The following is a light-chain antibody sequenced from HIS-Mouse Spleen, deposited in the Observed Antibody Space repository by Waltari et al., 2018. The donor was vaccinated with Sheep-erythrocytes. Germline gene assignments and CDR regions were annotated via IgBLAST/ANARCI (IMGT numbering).Light chain of an antibody. CDR2: DVS. CDR3: CSYAGSSTWV. J-gene: IGLJ3*02. Sequence: QSALTQPRSVSGSPGQLVTISCTGTSRDVGGYNYVSWYQQHPGKAPKLIIYDVSKRPSGVSNRFSGSKSGNTASLTISGLQAEDEADYYCCSYAGSSTWVFGGGTKLTVL. V-gene: IGLV2-11*01. CDR1: SRDVGGYNY.